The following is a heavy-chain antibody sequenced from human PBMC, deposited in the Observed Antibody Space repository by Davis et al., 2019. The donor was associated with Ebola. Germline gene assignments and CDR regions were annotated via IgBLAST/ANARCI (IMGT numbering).Heavy chain of an antibody. CDR2: ISGSGGTT. CDR3: ARSGLSFGVVKYHYGMDV. Sequence: PGGSLRLSCAASGFTFSSYGMHWVRQAPGKGLEWVSAISGSGGTTYYAGSVKGRFTVSRDNSKKTMYLQMNSLRAEDTAVYYCARSGLSFGVVKYHYGMDVWGKGTTVTVSS. D-gene: IGHD3-3*01. CDR1: GFTFSSYG. J-gene: IGHJ6*04. V-gene: IGHV3-23*01.